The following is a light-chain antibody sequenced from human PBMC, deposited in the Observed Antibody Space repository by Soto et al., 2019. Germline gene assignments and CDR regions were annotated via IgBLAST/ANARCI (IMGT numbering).Light chain of an antibody. J-gene: IGLJ3*02. V-gene: IGLV1-40*01. CDR2: GNS. CDR3: QSYDSSLSGSV. CDR1: RSNIGAGYD. Sequence: QSVLTQPPSVSGAPGQRVTISCTGRRSNIGAGYDVNWYQQLPGTAPKLLIYGNSNRPSGVPDRFSGSKSGTSASLAITGLQAEDEADYSCQSYDSSLSGSVFGGGTKLTVL.